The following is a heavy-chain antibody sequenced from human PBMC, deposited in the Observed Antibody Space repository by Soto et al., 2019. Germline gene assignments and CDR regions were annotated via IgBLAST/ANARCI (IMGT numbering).Heavy chain of an antibody. CDR2: IYPGDSDT. Sequence: EVQLVQSGAEVKKPGESLKISCKGSGYSFTSYWIGWVRQMPGKGLEWMGIIYPGDSDTRYSPSFQGQVTISADKSISTAYRQGSSRKASDTAMYYCARHDGDGVLWFGELLYPFFDYWGQGTLVTVAS. J-gene: IGHJ4*02. D-gene: IGHD3-10*01. CDR1: GYSFTSYW. V-gene: IGHV5-51*01. CDR3: ARHDGDGVLWFGELLYPFFDY.